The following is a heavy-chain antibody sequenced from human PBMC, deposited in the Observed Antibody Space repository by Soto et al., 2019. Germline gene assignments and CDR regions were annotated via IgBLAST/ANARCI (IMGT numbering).Heavy chain of an antibody. CDR2: ISSNGGST. J-gene: IGHJ4*02. V-gene: IGHV3-64*01. CDR1: GFTFSSYA. Sequence: EVPLVESGGGLVQPGGSLRLSCAASGFTFSSYAMHWVRQAPGKGLEYVSAISSNGGSTYYANSVKGRFTISRDNSKNTLYLQMGSLRAEDMAVDYCARGPGYYFDYWGQGTRVTVSS. CDR3: ARGPGYYFDY.